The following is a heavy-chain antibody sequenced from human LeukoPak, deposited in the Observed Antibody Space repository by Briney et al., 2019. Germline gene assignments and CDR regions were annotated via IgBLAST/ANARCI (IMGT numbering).Heavy chain of an antibody. CDR3: ARDIAAAAFDAFDI. CDR2: IYHSGST. J-gene: IGHJ3*02. CDR1: GYSISSAYY. V-gene: IGHV4-38-2*02. Sequence: PSGTLSLSCIVSGYSISSAYYWGWIRQPPGRGLWWFGSIYHSGSTYYNPSLKSRVTISVDTSKNQFSLKLSSVTAADTAVYYCARDIAAAAFDAFDIWGQGTMVTVSS. D-gene: IGHD6-13*01.